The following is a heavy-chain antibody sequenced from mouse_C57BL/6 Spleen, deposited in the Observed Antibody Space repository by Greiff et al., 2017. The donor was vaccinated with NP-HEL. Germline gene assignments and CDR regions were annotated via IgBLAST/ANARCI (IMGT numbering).Heavy chain of an antibody. V-gene: IGHV1-43*01. CDR3: ARGGYDYDEYYAMDY. CDR1: GYSFTGYY. Sequence: EVKLQQSGPELVKPGASVKISCKASGYSFTGYYMHWVKQSSEKSLEWIGEINPSTGGTSYNQKFKGKATLTVDKSSSTAYMQLKSLTSEDSAVYYCARGGYDYDEYYAMDYWGQGTSVTVSS. J-gene: IGHJ4*01. D-gene: IGHD2-4*01. CDR2: INPSTGGT.